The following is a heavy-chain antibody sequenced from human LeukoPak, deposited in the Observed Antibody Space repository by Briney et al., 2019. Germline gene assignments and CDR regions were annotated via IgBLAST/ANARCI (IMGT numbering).Heavy chain of an antibody. CDR1: GFIFRNFW. CDR2: INNDGKLV. CDR3: VRGLGDV. Sequence: PGGFLRLSCSASGFIFRNFWMHWVRQAPGKGPVWVSRINNDGKLVTYADSVKGRFTISRDSAKDTVFLQMNSLRVEDTALYYCVRGLGDVWGKGTLVTVSS. J-gene: IGHJ6*04. V-gene: IGHV3-74*01. D-gene: IGHD4-11*01.